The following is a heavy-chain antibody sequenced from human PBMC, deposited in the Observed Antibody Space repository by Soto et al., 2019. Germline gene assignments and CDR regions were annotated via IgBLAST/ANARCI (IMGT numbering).Heavy chain of an antibody. Sequence: EVQLLESGGGLVLPGGSLRLSCAASGFIFSDYSMSSVRQAPGKGLEWVSGISGRGGSTYYADSVKGRFTISRDSSRNTLFLQMNSLRAEDTALYFCARSSGDTWEQYYFDYWGQGTLVPVSS. CDR3: ARSSGDTWEQYYFDY. D-gene: IGHD1-1*01. J-gene: IGHJ4*02. CDR1: GFIFSDYS. V-gene: IGHV3-23*01. CDR2: ISGRGGST.